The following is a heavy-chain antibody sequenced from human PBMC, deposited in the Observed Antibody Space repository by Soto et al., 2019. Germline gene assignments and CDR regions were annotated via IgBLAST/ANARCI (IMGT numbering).Heavy chain of an antibody. CDR1: GYTFTSYD. CDR2: MNPNSGNT. V-gene: IGHV1-8*01. J-gene: IGHJ6*03. CDR3: ASARPKSDYYYYMDV. Sequence: QVQLVQSGAEVKKPGASVKVSCKASGYTFTSYDINWVRQATGQGLEWMGWMNPNSGNTGYAQKFQGRVTMTRNTSISTAYMELSSMRSEDTAVYYCASARPKSDYYYYMDVWGKGTTVTVSS. D-gene: IGHD6-6*01.